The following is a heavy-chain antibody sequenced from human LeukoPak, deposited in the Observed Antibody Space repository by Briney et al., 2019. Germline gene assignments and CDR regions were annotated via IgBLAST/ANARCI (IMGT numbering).Heavy chain of an antibody. CDR3: ARGGKQLATYYFDY. D-gene: IGHD6-6*01. V-gene: IGHV4-34*01. Sequence: SETLSLTCAVYGGSFSGYSWSWIRQPPGKGLEWIGEINHSGSTNYNPSLKSRVTISVDTSKNQSSLKLSSVTAADTAVYYCARGGKQLATYYFDYWGQGTLVTVSS. CDR2: INHSGST. CDR1: GGSFSGYS. J-gene: IGHJ4*02.